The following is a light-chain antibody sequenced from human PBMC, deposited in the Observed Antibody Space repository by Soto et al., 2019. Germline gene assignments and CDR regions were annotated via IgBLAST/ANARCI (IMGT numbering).Light chain of an antibody. CDR3: QHYNSWPPWT. CDR2: GAS. J-gene: IGKJ1*01. Sequence: IVMTQSPATLSVSPGESVALSCRASQSVRNNLVWYQQRPAHAPRLLIYGASSRATGIPARFRGSGSGTEFTLTISSLQSEDFAVYYCQHYNSWPPWTFGQGTKVDIK. V-gene: IGKV3-15*01. CDR1: QSVRNN.